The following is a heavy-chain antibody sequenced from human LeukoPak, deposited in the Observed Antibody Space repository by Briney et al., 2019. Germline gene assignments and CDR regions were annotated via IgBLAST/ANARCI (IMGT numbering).Heavy chain of an antibody. D-gene: IGHD6-19*01. Sequence: SETLSLTCTVSGGSISSYYWSWIRQPPGKGLEWIGYIYYSGSTNHNPSLKSRVTISVDTSKNQFSLKLSSVTAADTAVYYCARERYSSGWCDYWGQGTLVTVSS. V-gene: IGHV4-59*01. CDR3: ARERYSSGWCDY. CDR2: IYYSGST. CDR1: GGSISSYY. J-gene: IGHJ4*02.